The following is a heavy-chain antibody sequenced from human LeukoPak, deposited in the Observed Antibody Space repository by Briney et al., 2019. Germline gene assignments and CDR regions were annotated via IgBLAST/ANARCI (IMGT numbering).Heavy chain of an antibody. V-gene: IGHV1-69*10. CDR2: IIPILGTA. Sequence: ASVKVSCKASGGTFSSYAISWVRQAPGQGLEWMGGIIPILGTANYAQKLQGRVTMTTDTSTSTAYMELRSLRSDDTAVYYCARDLDWSGLSYYYYMDVWGKGTTVTVSS. J-gene: IGHJ6*03. CDR1: GGTFSSYA. D-gene: IGHD3-3*01. CDR3: ARDLDWSGLSYYYYMDV.